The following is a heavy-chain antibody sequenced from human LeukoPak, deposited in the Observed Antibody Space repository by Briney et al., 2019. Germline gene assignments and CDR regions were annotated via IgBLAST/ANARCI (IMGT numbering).Heavy chain of an antibody. CDR1: GGSISSYY. CDR2: IYYSGST. D-gene: IGHD6-19*01. V-gene: IGHV4-59*01. J-gene: IGHJ4*02. Sequence: SETLSLTCTVSGGSISSYYWSWIRQPPGKGLEWIGYIYYSGSTNHNPSLKSRVTISVDTSKNQFSLKLSSVTAADTAVYYCARDRGSGGWYEPDFDYWGQGTLVTVSS. CDR3: ARDRGSGGWYEPDFDY.